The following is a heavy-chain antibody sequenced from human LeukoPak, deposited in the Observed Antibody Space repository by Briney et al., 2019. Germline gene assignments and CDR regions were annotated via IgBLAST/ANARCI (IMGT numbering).Heavy chain of an antibody. D-gene: IGHD3-10*01. CDR2: ISSSSSYI. Sequence: GGSLRLSCAASGFTFSSYSMNWARQAPGKGLEWVSSISSSSSYIYYADSVKGRFTISRDNAKNSLYLQMNSLRAEDTAVYYCAREGIFRVDPGGQGTLVTVSS. CDR3: AREGIFRVDP. CDR1: GFTFSSYS. J-gene: IGHJ5*02. V-gene: IGHV3-21*01.